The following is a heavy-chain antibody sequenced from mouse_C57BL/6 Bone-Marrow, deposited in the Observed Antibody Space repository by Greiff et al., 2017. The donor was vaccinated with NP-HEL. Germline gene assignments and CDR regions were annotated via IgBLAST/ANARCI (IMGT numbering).Heavy chain of an antibody. D-gene: IGHD2-5*01. CDR3: ARNRQHSNPYAMDY. V-gene: IGHV1-69*01. CDR2: IDPSDSYT. Sequence: QVQLQQPGAELVMPGASVKLSCKASGYTFTSYWMHWVKQRPGQGLEWIGEIDPSDSYTNYYQKFKGKSTLTVDKSSSTAYMQLSSLTSEDSAVYYCARNRQHSNPYAMDYWGQGTSVTVSS. CDR1: GYTFTSYW. J-gene: IGHJ4*01.